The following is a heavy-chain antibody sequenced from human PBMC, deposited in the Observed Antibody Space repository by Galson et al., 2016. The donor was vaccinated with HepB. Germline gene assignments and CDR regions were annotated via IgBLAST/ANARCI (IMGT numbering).Heavy chain of an antibody. Sequence: SLRLSCAASGFTFRSCAMSWVRQAPGKGLEWVSGCSGSGVDTLYADSVKGRFTISRDNSKNTLYLQMNSLRVEDTAVYYCAKGRYTGTTLFDFWGQGTLVTVSS. CDR2: CSGSGVDT. CDR1: GFTFRSCA. D-gene: IGHD4-17*01. CDR3: AKGRYTGTTLFDF. J-gene: IGHJ4*02. V-gene: IGHV3-23*01.